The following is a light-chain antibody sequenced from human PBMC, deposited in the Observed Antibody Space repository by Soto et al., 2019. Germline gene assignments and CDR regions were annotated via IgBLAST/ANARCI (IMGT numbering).Light chain of an antibody. V-gene: IGKV1-9*01. CDR1: QGINNY. CDR3: QQLDSYPIT. CDR2: GAS. J-gene: IGKJ5*01. Sequence: DIQLTQSPSFLSASVGDRVTITCRASQGINNYLAWYQQKSGKVPKLLMYGASTLQSGAPSRFSGSGYGTEFTLPISSLQPEDFATYYCQQLDSYPITFGQGTRLDIK.